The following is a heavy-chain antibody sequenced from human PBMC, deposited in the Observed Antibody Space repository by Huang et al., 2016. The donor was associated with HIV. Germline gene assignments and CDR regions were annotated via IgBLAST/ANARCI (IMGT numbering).Heavy chain of an antibody. J-gene: IGHJ1*01. CDR2: ISGYNGKT. CDR1: GYTFTNYA. D-gene: IGHD3-22*01. CDR3: ARERYYYDRSGYYTPVEYFHH. V-gene: IGHV1-18*01. Sequence: QVQLVQSGAEVKKPGASVKVSCKASGYTFTNYASNWVRQAPGQSLEWMGWISGYNGKTNYAQKVQGRVTMTKYTSTSTAYMALRSLISDDTAVYYCARERYYYDRSGYYTPVEYFHHWGQGTLVTVSS.